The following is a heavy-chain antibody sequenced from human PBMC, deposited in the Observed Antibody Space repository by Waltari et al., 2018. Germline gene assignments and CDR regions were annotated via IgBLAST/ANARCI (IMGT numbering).Heavy chain of an antibody. CDR2: IIPIFGTA. CDR3: ASTPQGYGSGSYYTLYY. V-gene: IGHV1-69*01. D-gene: IGHD3-10*01. J-gene: IGHJ4*02. Sequence: QVQLVQSGAEVKKPGSSVKVSCKASGGTFSSYAISWVRQAPGPGLEWMGGIIPIFGTANYAQKFPGRVTITADESTSTAYMELSSLRSEDMAVYYCASTPQGYGSGSYYTLYYWGQGTLVTVSS. CDR1: GGTFSSYA.